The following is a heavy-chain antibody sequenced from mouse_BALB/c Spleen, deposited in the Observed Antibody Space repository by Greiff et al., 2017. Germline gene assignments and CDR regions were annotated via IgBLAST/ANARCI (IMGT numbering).Heavy chain of an antibody. J-gene: IGHJ1*01. V-gene: IGHV1-4*01. CDR3: AKLGREDWYFDV. CDR1: GYTFTSYT. Sequence: VKLMESGAELARPGASVKMSCKASGYTFTSYTMHWVKQRPGQGLEWIGYINPSSGYTNYNQKFKDKATLTADKSSSTAYMQLSSLTSEDSAVYYCAKLGREDWYFDVGGAGTTVTVSS. CDR2: INPSSGYT. D-gene: IGHD4-1*01.